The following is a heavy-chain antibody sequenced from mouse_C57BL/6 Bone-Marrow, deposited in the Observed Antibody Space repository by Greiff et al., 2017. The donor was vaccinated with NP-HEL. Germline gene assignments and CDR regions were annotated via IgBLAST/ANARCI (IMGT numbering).Heavy chain of an antibody. CDR3: ARTPYYDYDEGFAY. J-gene: IGHJ3*01. V-gene: IGHV2-9-1*01. Sequence: VQRVESGPGLVAPSQSLSITCTVSGFSLTSYAISWVRQPPGKGLEWLGVIWTGGGTNYNSALKSRLSISKDNSKSQVFLKMNSLQTDDTARYYCARTPYYDYDEGFAYWGQGTLVTVSA. D-gene: IGHD2-4*01. CDR2: IWTGGGT. CDR1: GFSLTSYA.